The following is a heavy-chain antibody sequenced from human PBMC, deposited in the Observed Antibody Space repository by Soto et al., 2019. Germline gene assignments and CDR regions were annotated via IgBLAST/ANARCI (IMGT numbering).Heavy chain of an antibody. Sequence: GSLRLSCAVSGFTFSDYYMSWIRQAPGKGLEWVSYISSRGSSMYYADSVKGRFTISRDNAKNSLYLQMNGLRAEDTAVYYCARGYYDFWSGYYISPYGMDVWGQGTTVTVSS. CDR3: ARGYYDFWSGYYISPYGMDV. V-gene: IGHV3-11*01. D-gene: IGHD3-3*01. CDR1: GFTFSDYY. CDR2: ISSRGSSM. J-gene: IGHJ6*02.